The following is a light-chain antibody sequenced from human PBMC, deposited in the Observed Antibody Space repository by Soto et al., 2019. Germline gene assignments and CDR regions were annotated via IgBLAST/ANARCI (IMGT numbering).Light chain of an antibody. CDR2: EVN. V-gene: IGLV2-14*01. CDR1: SSDVGGYNF. CDR3: SSYTTSSTIV. J-gene: IGLJ1*01. Sequence: QSVLSQPASVSWSPGHSITISCTGTSSDVGGYNFVSWYQQYPGTAPKVMIYEVNNRPSGVSDRFSGSKSGNTASLTISGLQAEDEADHYCSSYTTSSTIVFGTGTKVTVL.